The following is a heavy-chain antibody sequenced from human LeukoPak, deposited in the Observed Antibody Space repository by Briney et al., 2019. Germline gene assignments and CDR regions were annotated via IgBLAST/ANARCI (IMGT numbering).Heavy chain of an antibody. Sequence: SETLSLTCTVSGGSISSYYWSWIRQPPGKGLERIGYIYYSGSTNYNPSLKSRVTISVDTSKNQFSLKLSSVTAADTAVYYCARHPPNDFWSGYYRPSYYFDYWGQGTLVTVSS. CDR2: IYYSGST. CDR1: GGSISSYY. V-gene: IGHV4-59*08. CDR3: ARHPPNDFWSGYYRPSYYFDY. J-gene: IGHJ4*02. D-gene: IGHD3-3*01.